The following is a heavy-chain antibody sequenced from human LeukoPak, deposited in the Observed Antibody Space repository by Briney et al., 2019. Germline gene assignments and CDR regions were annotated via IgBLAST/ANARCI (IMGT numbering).Heavy chain of an antibody. CDR3: AKGSTTVIDY. D-gene: IGHD4-17*01. CDR2: IAYDGGDK. J-gene: IGHJ4*02. V-gene: IGHV3-30*18. Sequence: GGSLRLSCAASGFTFSNYAMNWVRQAPGKGLEWAAFIAYDGGDKYYTDSVKGRFTISRDNSKSTLYLQMNSLRAEDTAVYYCAKGSTTVIDYWGQGTLVTVPS. CDR1: GFTFSNYA.